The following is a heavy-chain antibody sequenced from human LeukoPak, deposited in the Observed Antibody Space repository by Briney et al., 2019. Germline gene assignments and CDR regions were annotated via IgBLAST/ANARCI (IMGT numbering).Heavy chain of an antibody. D-gene: IGHD3-22*01. V-gene: IGHV1-46*01. CDR1: GYTFTSYY. J-gene: IGHJ4*02. CDR2: ISPSGGST. Sequence: GASVKVSCKASGYTFTSYYMHWVRQAPGQGLEWMGIISPSGGSTSYAQKFQGRVTMTRDMSTSTVYMELSSLRSEDTAVYYCARVLGGITYYYDSSGYALDYWGQGTLVTVSS. CDR3: ARVLGGITYYYDSSGYALDY.